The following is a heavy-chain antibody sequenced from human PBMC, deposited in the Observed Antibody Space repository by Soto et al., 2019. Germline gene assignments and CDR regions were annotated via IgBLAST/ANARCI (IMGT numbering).Heavy chain of an antibody. CDR1: GGSFSGYY. J-gene: IGHJ1*01. Sequence: PSETLSLTCAVYGGSFSGYYWSWIRQPPGKGLEWIGEINHSGSTNYNPSLKSRVTISVDTSKNQFSLKLSSVTAADTAVYYCARGLDSSGSQKYFQHWGQGTLVTVS. CDR2: INHSGST. V-gene: IGHV4-34*01. CDR3: ARGLDSSGSQKYFQH. D-gene: IGHD6-19*01.